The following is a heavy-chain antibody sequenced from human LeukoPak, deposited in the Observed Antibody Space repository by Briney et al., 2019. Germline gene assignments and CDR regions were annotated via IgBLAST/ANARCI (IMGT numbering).Heavy chain of an antibody. CDR1: GFTFSSYE. D-gene: IGHD1-14*01. V-gene: IGHV3-48*03. CDR2: ISSSGSTI. CDR3: ARGPLTTSQRSLGY. Sequence: GGSLRLSCAASGFTFSSYEMNWVRQAPGKGLEWVSYISSSGSTIYYADSVEGRFTISRDNAKNTLYLQMNSLRADDTAVYYCARGPLTTSQRSLGYWGQGTLVTVSS. J-gene: IGHJ4*02.